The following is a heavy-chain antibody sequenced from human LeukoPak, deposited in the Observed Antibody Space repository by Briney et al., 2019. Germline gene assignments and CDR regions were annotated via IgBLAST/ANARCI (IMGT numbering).Heavy chain of an antibody. CDR2: IQYDGSNK. J-gene: IGHJ4*02. D-gene: IGHD3-22*01. CDR1: GFTFSRHG. Sequence: GGSLRLSCAASGFTFSRHGMHWVRQAPGKGLEWVAFIQYDGSNKYYADSVKGRFTVSRDNSRNTLYLQMNSLRAEDTAVYYCARASTDYYDSSGYLKCYFDYWGQGTLVTVSS. V-gene: IGHV3-30*02. CDR3: ARASTDYYDSSGYLKCYFDY.